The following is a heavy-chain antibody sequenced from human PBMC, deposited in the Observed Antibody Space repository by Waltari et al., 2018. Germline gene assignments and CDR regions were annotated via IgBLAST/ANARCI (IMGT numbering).Heavy chain of an antibody. CDR3: TRGGRDSSWYWRD. J-gene: IGHJ4*02. Sequence: EVQLVESGGGLAQPGGSLRLSCAASGLSFSNYWRTWVRQASGKGQEWVAKIKKDGSEKYYMDSGKGRFTIARDNAKNSLYLQMNNLRVEDTAVYYCTRGGRDSSWYWRDWGQGTLVTVSA. CDR2: IKKDGSEK. CDR1: GLSFSNYW. D-gene: IGHD6-13*01. V-gene: IGHV3-7*01.